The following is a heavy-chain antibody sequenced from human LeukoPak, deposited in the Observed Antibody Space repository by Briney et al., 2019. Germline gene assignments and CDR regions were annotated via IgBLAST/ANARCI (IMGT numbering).Heavy chain of an antibody. V-gene: IGHV3-23*01. CDR2: ISGSGGST. Sequence: GGSLRLSCAASGFTFSSYAMSWVRQAPGKGLEWVSAISGSGGSTYYADSVKGRFTISRDNSKNTLYLQMNSLRAEDTAVYYCARGVVVVVAADDAFDIWGQGTMVTVSS. J-gene: IGHJ3*02. CDR3: ARGVVVVVAADDAFDI. D-gene: IGHD2-15*01. CDR1: GFTFSSYA.